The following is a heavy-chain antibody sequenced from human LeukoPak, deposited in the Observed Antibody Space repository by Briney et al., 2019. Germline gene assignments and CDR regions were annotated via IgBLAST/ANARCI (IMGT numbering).Heavy chain of an antibody. CDR3: ARQHDSYYYYYIDV. CDR1: GYSISNNYY. CDR2: LYHSDSA. Sequence: SETLSLTCAVSGYSISNNYYWVWIRQPPGRGVEWIGSLYHSDSAYYNTSLRSRVSMSVDTSKNQFSLTLSFVTAADTAVYYCARQHDSYYYYYIDVWGSGTTVTVSS. V-gene: IGHV4-38-2*01. J-gene: IGHJ6*03.